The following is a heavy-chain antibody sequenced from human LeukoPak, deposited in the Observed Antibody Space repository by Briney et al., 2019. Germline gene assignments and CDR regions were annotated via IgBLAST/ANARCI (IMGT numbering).Heavy chain of an antibody. CDR3: AKARMDTWTYFDY. D-gene: IGHD5-18*01. CDR1: GYTFTTCG. V-gene: IGHV1-18*01. J-gene: IGHJ4*02. CDR2: ISTYNGNT. Sequence: ASVKVSCKATGYTFTTCGITRVRQAPGQGLEWMGWISTYNGNTNYAQKLQGRVTMTTDTSTSTAYIELRSLRSDDTAMYYCAKARMDTWTYFDYWGQGTLVTVSS.